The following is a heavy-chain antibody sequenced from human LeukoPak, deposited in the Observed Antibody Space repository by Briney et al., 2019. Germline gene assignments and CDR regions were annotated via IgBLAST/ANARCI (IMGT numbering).Heavy chain of an antibody. Sequence: SQTLSLTCAISGDSVSSNSAAWNWIRQPPSRGLEWLGRTYYRSKWYNDYAVSVKSRITINPDTSKNQFSLQLNSVTPEDTAVYYCARGPLQYSNYGNWFDPWGQGTLVTVSS. CDR1: GDSVSSNSAA. J-gene: IGHJ5*02. CDR3: ARGPLQYSNYGNWFDP. D-gene: IGHD4-4*01. V-gene: IGHV6-1*01. CDR2: TYYRSKWYN.